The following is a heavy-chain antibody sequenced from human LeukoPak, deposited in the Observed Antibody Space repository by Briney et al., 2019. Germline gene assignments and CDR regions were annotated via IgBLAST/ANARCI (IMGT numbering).Heavy chain of an antibody. CDR1: GFSVITNY. D-gene: IGHD6-19*01. J-gene: IGHJ4*02. CDR2: VYSGGST. V-gene: IGHV3-53*01. Sequence: GGSLRLSCAASGFSVITNYMNWVRQAPGKGLEWVSVVYSGGSTFYADSVKGRFTISRDNSKNTLYLQMNSLRAEDTAVYYCAKDPGYSSGLFWGQGTLVTVSS. CDR3: AKDPGYSSGLF.